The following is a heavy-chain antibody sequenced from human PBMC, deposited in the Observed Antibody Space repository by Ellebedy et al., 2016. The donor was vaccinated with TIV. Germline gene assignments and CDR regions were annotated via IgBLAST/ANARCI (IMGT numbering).Heavy chain of an antibody. CDR2: MYYSGST. Sequence: MPSETLSLTCTVSGGSISSYYWSWIRQPPGKGLEWIGYMYYSGSTNYNPSLKSRVTISVDKSKNQFSLKLTSVSAADTAVYYCAKENYGMDVWGQGTTVIVSS. J-gene: IGHJ6*02. CDR3: AKENYGMDV. V-gene: IGHV4-59*12. CDR1: GGSISSYY.